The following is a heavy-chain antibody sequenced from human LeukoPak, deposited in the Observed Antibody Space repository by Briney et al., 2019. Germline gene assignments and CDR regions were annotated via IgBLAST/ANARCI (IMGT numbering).Heavy chain of an antibody. Sequence: GGSLRLSCAASGFTFSSYAMSWVRQAPGKGLEWVSAITGSGGSTYYADSVKGRFTVSRDNSKNTLYLQMNSLRAEDTAVYYCAKAGYDFWSGYFSTGYMDVWGKGTTVTVSS. D-gene: IGHD3-3*01. V-gene: IGHV3-23*01. J-gene: IGHJ6*03. CDR3: AKAGYDFWSGYFSTGYMDV. CDR1: GFTFSSYA. CDR2: ITGSGGST.